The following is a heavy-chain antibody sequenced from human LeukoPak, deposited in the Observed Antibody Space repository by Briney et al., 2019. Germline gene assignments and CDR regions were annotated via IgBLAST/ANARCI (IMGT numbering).Heavy chain of an antibody. D-gene: IGHD3-10*01. CDR1: GGSISSGSFF. CDR2: IYTSGST. Sequence: SETLSLTCTVSGGSISSGSFFCSWLRQPAGTGLEWIGRIYTSGSTYYNPSLKSRVTISLDTSKNQFSLKLSSVTAADTAVYYCAKDGVYYASGSFDYWGQGTLVTVSS. J-gene: IGHJ4*02. V-gene: IGHV4-61*02. CDR3: AKDGVYYASGSFDY.